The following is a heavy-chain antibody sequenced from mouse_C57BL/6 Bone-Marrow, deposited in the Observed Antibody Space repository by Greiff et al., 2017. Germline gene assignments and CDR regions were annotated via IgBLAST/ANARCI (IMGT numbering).Heavy chain of an antibody. Sequence: VQLQQSGAELARPGASVKMSCKASGYTFTSYTMHWVKPRPGQGLEWIGYINPSSGYTKYNQKFKDKATLTADKSSSTAYMQLSSLTSEDSAVYYCARGYYFDYWGQGTTLTVSS. V-gene: IGHV1-4*01. CDR2: INPSSGYT. CDR3: ARGYYFDY. CDR1: GYTFTSYT. J-gene: IGHJ2*01.